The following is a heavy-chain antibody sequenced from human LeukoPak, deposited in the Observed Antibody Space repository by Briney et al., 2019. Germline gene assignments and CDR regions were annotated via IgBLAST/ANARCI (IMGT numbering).Heavy chain of an antibody. CDR3: ARGRIWNSGRAGP. CDR1: GGSFSGYY. CDR2: INHSGST. J-gene: IGHJ5*02. V-gene: IGHV4-34*01. D-gene: IGHD1/OR15-1a*01. Sequence: SETLSLTCAVYGGSFSGYYWSWIRQPPGKGLEWIGEINHSGSTNYNPSLKSRVTISVDTSKNQFSLKLSSVTAADTAVYYCARGRIWNSGRAGPWGQGTLVTVSS.